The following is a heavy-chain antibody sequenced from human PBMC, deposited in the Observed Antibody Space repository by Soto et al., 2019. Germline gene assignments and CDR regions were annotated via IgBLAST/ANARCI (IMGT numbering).Heavy chain of an antibody. J-gene: IGHJ4*02. CDR3: ARDPLPYYYDSSGYYSEGGYFDY. D-gene: IGHD3-22*01. CDR1: GFTFSSYE. CDR2: ISSSGSTI. Sequence: PGGSLRLSCAASGFTFSSYEMNWVRQAPGKGLEWVSYISSSGSTIYYADSVKGRFTISRDNAKNSLYLQMNSLRAEDTAVYYCARDPLPYYYDSSGYYSEGGYFDYWGQGTLVTVSS. V-gene: IGHV3-48*03.